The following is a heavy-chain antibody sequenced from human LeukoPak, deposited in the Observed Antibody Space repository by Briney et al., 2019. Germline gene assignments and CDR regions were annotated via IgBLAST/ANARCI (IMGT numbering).Heavy chain of an antibody. CDR2: IYSDNT. CDR3: ATSPLAGS. V-gene: IGHV3-53*01. D-gene: IGHD3-10*01. J-gene: IGHJ4*02. CDR1: GFTVSSNS. Sequence: GGSLRLSCTVSGFTVSSNSMSWVRQAPGKGLEWVSFIYSDNTHYSDSVRGRFTISRDNSKSTLYLQMNSLRAEDTAVYYCATSPLAGSWGQGTLVTVSS.